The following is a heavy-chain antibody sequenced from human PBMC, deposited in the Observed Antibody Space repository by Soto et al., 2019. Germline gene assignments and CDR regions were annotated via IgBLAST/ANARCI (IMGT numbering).Heavy chain of an antibody. CDR3: ATTGARYSSGWYYFDY. D-gene: IGHD6-19*01. J-gene: IGHJ4*02. CDR2: ISGSGGST. Sequence: GGSLRLSCAASGFTFSSYAMSWVRQAPGKGLEWVSAISGSGGSTYYADSVKGRFTISRDNSKNTLYLQMNSLRAEDTAVYYCATTGARYSSGWYYFDYWGQGTLVTVSS. V-gene: IGHV3-23*01. CDR1: GFTFSSYA.